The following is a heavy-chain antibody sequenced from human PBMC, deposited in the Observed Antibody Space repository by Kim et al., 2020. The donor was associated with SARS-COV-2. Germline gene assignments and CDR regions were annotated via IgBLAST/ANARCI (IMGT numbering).Heavy chain of an antibody. D-gene: IGHD3-9*01. J-gene: IGHJ4*02. V-gene: IGHV3-21*01. Sequence: GGSLRLSCAASGFTFSSYSMNWVRQAPGKGLEWVSSISSSSSYIYYADSVKGRFTISRDNAKNSLYLQMNSLRAEDTAVYYCASSVSLARYDYWGQGTLVTVSS. CDR1: GFTFSSYS. CDR3: ASSVSLARYDY. CDR2: ISSSSSYI.